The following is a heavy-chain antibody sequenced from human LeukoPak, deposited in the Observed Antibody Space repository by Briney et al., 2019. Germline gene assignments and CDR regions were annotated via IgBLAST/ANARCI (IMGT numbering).Heavy chain of an antibody. CDR1: GGTFSSYA. Sequence: SVKVSCKASGGTFSSYAISWVRQAPGQGLEWMGGIIPIFGTANYAQKFQGRVTITADESTSTAYMGLSSLRSEDTAVYYCARVKYYYGSGSYSTFDYWGQGTLVTVSS. CDR2: IIPIFGTA. J-gene: IGHJ4*02. CDR3: ARVKYYYGSGSYSTFDY. D-gene: IGHD3-10*01. V-gene: IGHV1-69*13.